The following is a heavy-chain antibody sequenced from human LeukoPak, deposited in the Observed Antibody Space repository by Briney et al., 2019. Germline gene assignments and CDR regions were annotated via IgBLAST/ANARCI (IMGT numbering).Heavy chain of an antibody. CDR3: ARDSAGTTGCGDY. V-gene: IGHV1-18*01. CDR1: GYTFTSDG. Sequence: ASVKVSCTTSGYTFTSDGISWVRQAPGQGLEWMGWIGTYKGNTNYAQMFQGRVTMTTDTSTSTAYMELRSLRSDDTAVYYCARDSAGTTGCGDYWGQGTLVTVSS. D-gene: IGHD1-7*01. CDR2: IGTYKGNT. J-gene: IGHJ4*02.